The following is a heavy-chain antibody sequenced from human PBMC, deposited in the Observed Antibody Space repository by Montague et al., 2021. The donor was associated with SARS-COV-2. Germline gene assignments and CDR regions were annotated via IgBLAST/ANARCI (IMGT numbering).Heavy chain of an antibody. D-gene: IGHD2-2*01. Sequence: SVKVSCKASGYTFTSYAMNWVRQAPGQGLEWMGWINTNTGNPTYAQGFTGRFVFSLDTSVSTAYLQISSLKAEDTAVYYCARDRAGPYQLLYYYYYYMDVWGKGTTVTASS. J-gene: IGHJ6*03. CDR3: ARDRAGPYQLLYYYYYYMDV. V-gene: IGHV7-4-1*02. CDR1: GYTFTSYA. CDR2: INTNTGNP.